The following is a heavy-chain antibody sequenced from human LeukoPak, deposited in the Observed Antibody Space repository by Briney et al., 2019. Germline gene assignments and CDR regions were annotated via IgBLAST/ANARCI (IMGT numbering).Heavy chain of an antibody. V-gene: IGHV1-58*02. CDR2: IVVGSGNT. CDR1: GFTFTSSA. D-gene: IGHD6-19*01. J-gene: IGHJ3*02. Sequence: SVKVSCKASGFTFTSSAMQWVRQARGQRLEWIGWIVVGSGNTNYAQKFQERVTITRDMSTSTAYMELSSLRSEDTAVYYCAAGVLEQWLVDAFDIWGQGTMVTVSS. CDR3: AAGVLEQWLVDAFDI.